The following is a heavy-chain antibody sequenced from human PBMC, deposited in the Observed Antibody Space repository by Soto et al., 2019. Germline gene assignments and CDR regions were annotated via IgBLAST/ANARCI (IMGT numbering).Heavy chain of an antibody. V-gene: IGHV3-23*01. CDR3: AKAGRVGVPRPRGVMDV. J-gene: IGHJ6*03. CDR1: GFTFSGYA. Sequence: GSLRLSCSASGFTFSGYAMSWDSQAPGKGLEWVSAISGSGGSTYYADSVKGRFTISRDNSKNTLYLQMNSLRAEDTAVYYCAKAGRVGVPRPRGVMDVWGKGT. D-gene: IGHD2-15*01. CDR2: ISGSGGST.